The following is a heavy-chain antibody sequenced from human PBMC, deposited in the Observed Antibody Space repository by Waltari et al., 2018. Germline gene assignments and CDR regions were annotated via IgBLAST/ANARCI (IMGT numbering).Heavy chain of an antibody. Sequence: QVQLVESGGGVVQPGRSLRLSCAASGFPFRSYGMHWVRQAPGKGLAWVAVIWYDGSNKYYADSVKGRFTISRDNSKNTLYLQMNSLRAEDTAVYYCARGGITGTRNAFDIWGQGTMVTVSS. CDR2: IWYDGSNK. CDR3: ARGGITGTRNAFDI. CDR1: GFPFRSYG. D-gene: IGHD1-7*01. V-gene: IGHV3-33*01. J-gene: IGHJ3*02.